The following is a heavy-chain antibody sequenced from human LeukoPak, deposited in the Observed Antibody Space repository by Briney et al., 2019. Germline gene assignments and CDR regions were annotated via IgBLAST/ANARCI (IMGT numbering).Heavy chain of an antibody. CDR1: VYTFIGYY. D-gene: IGHD2-15*01. CDR3: ATVRDIVVGGGPYYFDY. V-gene: IGHV1-2*02. CDR2: INPHNGDT. J-gene: IGHJ4*02. Sequence: ASVKVSCKASVYTFIGYYLHWVRQARGQGLEWIGGINPHNGDTNYAHRFQGRVTMTRDTSITTAYMQLNRLKSDDTAVYYCATVRDIVVGGGPYYFDYWGQGTLVTVSS.